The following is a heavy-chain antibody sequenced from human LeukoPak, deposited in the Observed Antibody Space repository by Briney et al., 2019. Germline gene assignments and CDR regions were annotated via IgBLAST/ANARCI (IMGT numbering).Heavy chain of an antibody. V-gene: IGHV3-21*01. CDR2: ISSSSSYI. D-gene: IGHD6-13*01. CDR3: ARDKIAAAGTDYYYGMDV. CDR1: GFTFSSYA. Sequence: PGGSLRLPCAASGFTFSSYAMSWVRQAPGKGLEWVSSISSSSSYIYYADSVKGRFTISRDNAKNSLYLQMNSLRAEDTAVYYCARDKIAAAGTDYYYGMDVWGQGTTVTVSS. J-gene: IGHJ6*02.